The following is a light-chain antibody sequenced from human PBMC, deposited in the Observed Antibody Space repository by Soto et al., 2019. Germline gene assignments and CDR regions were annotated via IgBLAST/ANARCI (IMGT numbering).Light chain of an antibody. Sequence: DIQMTQSPSSLSASVGDRITITCRASQGINSWLAWYQQKPEKAPKSLIYKASTLEGEVPSRFSGSGSETEFTLTINSLQPDDSATYYCQQYHTYWWTFGQGTKVDIK. V-gene: IGKV1D-16*01. J-gene: IGKJ1*01. CDR1: QGINSW. CDR3: QQYHTYWWT. CDR2: KAS.